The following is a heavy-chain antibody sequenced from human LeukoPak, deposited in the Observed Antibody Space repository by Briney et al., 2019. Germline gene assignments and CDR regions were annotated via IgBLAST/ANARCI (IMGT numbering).Heavy chain of an antibody. Sequence: GGSLRLSCAASGFSVSSNYMSWVRQAPGRGLEWVSILYSAGSTYYTDSVRGRFTISRDTSKNTVCLQMNSLRAEDTATYYCVKDGHCRDSICATKIVVAGYLDHRGQGTQVTVPA. CDR2: LYSAGST. D-gene: IGHD6-19*01. CDR3: VKDGHCRDSICATKIVVAGYLDH. J-gene: IGHJ4*02. CDR1: GFSVSSNY. V-gene: IGHV3-53*01.